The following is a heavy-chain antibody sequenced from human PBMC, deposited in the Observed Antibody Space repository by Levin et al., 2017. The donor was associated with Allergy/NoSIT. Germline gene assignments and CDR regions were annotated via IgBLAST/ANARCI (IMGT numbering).Heavy chain of an antibody. CDR1: GFSFSNFG. V-gene: IGHV3-21*06. J-gene: IGHJ4*02. Sequence: PGGSLRLSCAASGFSFSNFGMNWVRQAPGKGLEWVSSTSGTSGYISYADSVKGRFTISRDDAKNSLSLQMSSLRVEDTAVYFCTRGVLDSWGQGTLVTVSS. CDR3: TRGVLDS. CDR2: TSGTSGYI.